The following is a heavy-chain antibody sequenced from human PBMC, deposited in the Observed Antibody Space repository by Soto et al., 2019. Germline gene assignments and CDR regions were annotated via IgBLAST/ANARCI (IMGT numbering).Heavy chain of an antibody. CDR3: ARGRCSGWLFDY. J-gene: IGHJ4*02. D-gene: IGHD6-19*01. V-gene: IGHV3-66*01. Sequence: EVQLVESGGGLVQPGGSLRLSCAASGFTVSSNYMSWVRQAPGRGLEWVAVIYSGGSIYYADSVKGRFSISRDNSKNTLYLQMNSLRAEDTAVYYCARGRCSGWLFDYWGQGTLVTVSS. CDR2: IYSGGSI. CDR1: GFTVSSNY.